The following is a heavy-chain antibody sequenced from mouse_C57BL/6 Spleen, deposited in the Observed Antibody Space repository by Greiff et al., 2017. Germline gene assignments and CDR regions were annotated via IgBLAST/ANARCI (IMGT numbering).Heavy chain of an antibody. CDR3: ARHDYYGSSYYAMDY. CDR2: ISSGGSYT. J-gene: IGHJ4*01. CDR1: GFTFSSYG. V-gene: IGHV5-6*01. Sequence: EVQLVESGGDLVKPGGSLKLSCAASGFTFSSYGMSWVRQTPDKRLEWVATISSGGSYTYYPDSVKGRFTISRDNAKNTLYLQMSSLKSEDTAMYYCARHDYYGSSYYAMDYWGQGTSVTVSS. D-gene: IGHD1-1*01.